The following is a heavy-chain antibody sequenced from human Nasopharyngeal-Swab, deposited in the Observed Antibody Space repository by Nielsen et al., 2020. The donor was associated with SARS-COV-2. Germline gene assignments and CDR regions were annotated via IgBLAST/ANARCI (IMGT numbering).Heavy chain of an antibody. Sequence: VRQAPGKGLEWVSVIYAGGTTYYADSVKGRFTISRDNSKNTLYLQMNSLRAEDTAVYYCERDWDRYDDDFWGQGILVTVSS. V-gene: IGHV3-53*01. D-gene: IGHD3-16*01. J-gene: IGHJ4*02. CDR3: ERDWDRYDDDF. CDR2: IYAGGTT.